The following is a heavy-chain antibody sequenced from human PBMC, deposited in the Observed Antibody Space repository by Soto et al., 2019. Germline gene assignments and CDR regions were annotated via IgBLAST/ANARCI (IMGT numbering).Heavy chain of an antibody. J-gene: IGHJ4*01. CDR1: GFTFSTYW. D-gene: IGHD6-13*01. Sequence: PGGSLRLSCAASGFTFSTYWMSWVRQAPGKGLQWVANIKQDGSEEYYVDSVKGRFTIFRDNAKNSLYLQMNTLRAEDTAVYYCARVAIPIARNDYWGHGTLVTVSS. CDR2: IKQDGSEE. V-gene: IGHV3-7*03. CDR3: ARVAIPIARNDY.